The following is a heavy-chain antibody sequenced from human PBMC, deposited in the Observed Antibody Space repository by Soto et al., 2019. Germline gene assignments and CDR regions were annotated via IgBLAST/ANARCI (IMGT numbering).Heavy chain of an antibody. CDR2: IYPGDSDT. J-gene: IGHJ6*02. Sequence: GESLKISCKGSGYSFTSYWIGWVRQMPGKGLEWMGIIYPGDSDTRYSPSFQGQVTISADKSISTAYLQWSSLKASDTAMYYCARWEQQLLLSYGMDVWGQGTTVTVSS. CDR1: GYSFTSYW. CDR3: ARWEQQLLLSYGMDV. D-gene: IGHD6-13*01. V-gene: IGHV5-51*01.